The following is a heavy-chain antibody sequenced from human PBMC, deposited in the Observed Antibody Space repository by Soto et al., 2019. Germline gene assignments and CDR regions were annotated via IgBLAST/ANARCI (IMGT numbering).Heavy chain of an antibody. CDR1: GFTFSSYA. D-gene: IGHD1-1*01. CDR3: ARGWTFDL. Sequence: LRLSCAASGFTFSSYAMSWVRQAPGKGLEWVSGINGGGDSTYFADSVRGRFTISRDNSKNTLFLQMNSLRAVDTAVYYCARGWTFDLWGQGTLVTVSS. V-gene: IGHV3-23*01. CDR2: INGGGDST. J-gene: IGHJ4*02.